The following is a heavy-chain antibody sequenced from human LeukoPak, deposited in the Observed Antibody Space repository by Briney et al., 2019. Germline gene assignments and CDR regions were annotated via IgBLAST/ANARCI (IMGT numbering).Heavy chain of an antibody. CDR3: AREPVPRSSGLQY. J-gene: IGHJ4*02. Sequence: SVKVSCKASGITFSYSTISWVRQAPGQGLEWMGRVIPIFGTADYAQKFQGRVTMTTDESTNTAYMELSSLRSEDTAVYFCAREPVPRSSGLQYWGQGTLDTVSS. CDR2: VIPIFGTA. D-gene: IGHD3-22*01. V-gene: IGHV1-69*05. CDR1: GITFSYST.